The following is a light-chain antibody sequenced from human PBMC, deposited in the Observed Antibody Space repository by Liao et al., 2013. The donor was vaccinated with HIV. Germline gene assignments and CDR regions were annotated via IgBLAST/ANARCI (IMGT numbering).Light chain of an antibody. CDR3: QLWDGTSAHVL. CDR1: NIGSKT. V-gene: IGLV3-21*04. CDR2: FDS. Sequence: SYELTQPPSVSVAPGKTARITCGGSNIGSKTVHWYQQKPGQAPVLVIYFDSDRPSEISERFSGSNSADTATLTISRVEAGDEADYYCQLWDGTSAHVLFGGGTQLTVL. J-gene: IGLJ2*01.